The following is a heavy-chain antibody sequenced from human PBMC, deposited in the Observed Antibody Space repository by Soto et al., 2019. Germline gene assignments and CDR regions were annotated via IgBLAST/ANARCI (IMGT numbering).Heavy chain of an antibody. J-gene: IGHJ4*02. CDR3: ARDGDSSGWYKFDY. CDR1: GFTFDDYG. V-gene: IGHV3-20*03. Sequence: GGSLRLSFAASGFTFDDYGMSWVRQAPGKGLEWVSGINWNGGSTGYADSVKGRFTISRDNAKNSPYLQMNSLRAEDTALYYCARDGDSSGWYKFDYWGQGTLVTVSS. D-gene: IGHD6-19*01. CDR2: INWNGGST.